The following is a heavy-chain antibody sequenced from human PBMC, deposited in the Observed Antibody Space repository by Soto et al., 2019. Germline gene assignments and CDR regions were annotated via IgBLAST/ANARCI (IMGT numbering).Heavy chain of an antibody. CDR2: ISAYNGNT. D-gene: IGHD5-12*01. CDR3: ARALGGYSGYDYNYYYGMDV. J-gene: IGHJ6*02. Sequence: GASVKVSCKASGYTFTSYGISWVRQAPGQGLEWMGWISAYNGNTNYAQKLQGRVTMTTDTSTSTAYMELRSLRSDDTAVYYCARALGGYSGYDYNYYYGMDVWGQGTTVTVSS. CDR1: GYTFTSYG. V-gene: IGHV1-18*01.